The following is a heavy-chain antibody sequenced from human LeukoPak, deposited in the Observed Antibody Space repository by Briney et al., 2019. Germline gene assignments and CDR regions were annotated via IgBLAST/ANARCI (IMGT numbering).Heavy chain of an antibody. D-gene: IGHD3-10*01. Sequence: GGSLRLSCAASGFTFSSYNMNWVRQAPGKGLEWVSYISYGGDTIYYADSLKGRFTISRDNAQNSLYLQMNSLRAEDTAVYYCARDQDFYGSGNYYHVPIDYWGQGTLVTVSS. CDR1: GFTFSSYN. J-gene: IGHJ4*02. CDR2: ISYGGDTI. V-gene: IGHV3-48*01. CDR3: ARDQDFYGSGNYYHVPIDY.